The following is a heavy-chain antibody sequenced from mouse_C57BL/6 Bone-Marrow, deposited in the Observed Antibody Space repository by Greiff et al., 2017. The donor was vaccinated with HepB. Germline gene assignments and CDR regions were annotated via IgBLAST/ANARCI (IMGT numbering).Heavy chain of an antibody. D-gene: IGHD1-1*01. Sequence: EVKLMESGAELVRPGASVKLSCTASGFNIKDDYMHWVKQRPEQGLEWIGWIDPENGDTEYASKFQGKATITADTSSNTAYLQLSSLTSEDTAVYYCTTVVSPAYWGQGTLVTVSA. V-gene: IGHV14-4*01. J-gene: IGHJ3*01. CDR2: IDPENGDT. CDR3: TTVVSPAY. CDR1: GFNIKDDY.